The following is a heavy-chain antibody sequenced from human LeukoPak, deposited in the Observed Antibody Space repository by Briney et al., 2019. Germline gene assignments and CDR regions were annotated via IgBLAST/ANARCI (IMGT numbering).Heavy chain of an antibody. D-gene: IGHD6-19*01. CDR1: GFTFDDYA. CDR3: AKDIENSSGWYKGVGYYYGMDV. V-gene: IGHV3-9*03. Sequence: PGGSLRLSCAASGFTFDDYAMRWVRQAPGKGLEWVSGISCNSGSIGYADSVKGRFTISRDNAKNSLYLQMNSLRAEDMALYYCAKDIENSSGWYKGVGYYYGMDVWGQGTTVTVSS. J-gene: IGHJ6*02. CDR2: ISCNSGSI.